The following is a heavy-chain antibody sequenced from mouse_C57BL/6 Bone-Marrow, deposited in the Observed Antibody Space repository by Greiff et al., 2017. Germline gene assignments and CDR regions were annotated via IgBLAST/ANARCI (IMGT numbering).Heavy chain of an antibody. J-gene: IGHJ2*01. CDR3: ARYYDLDY. V-gene: IGHV1-54*01. CDR2: INPGSGGT. CDR1: GYAFTNYL. Sequence: VQLQESGAELVRPGTSVKVSCKASGYAFTNYLIEWVKQRPGQGLEWIGVINPGSGGTNYNEKFKGKATLTADKSSSTAYMQLRSLTSEDSAVYFCARYYDLDYWGQGTTLTVSS. D-gene: IGHD2-4*01.